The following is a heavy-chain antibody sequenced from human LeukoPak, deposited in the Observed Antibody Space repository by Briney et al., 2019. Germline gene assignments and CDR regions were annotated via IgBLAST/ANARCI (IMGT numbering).Heavy chain of an antibody. CDR2: ITGSGGTT. CDR3: AKDREVSAARVYDY. D-gene: IGHD2-2*01. J-gene: IGHJ4*02. Sequence: GGSLRLSCAASGFTLSNYVLIWVRQAPGRGLEWVSAITGSGGTTSYADSVKGRFTISRDNSRNTLYLQMNSLRAEDAAVYYCAKDREVSAARVYDYWGQGTLVTVSS. V-gene: IGHV3-23*01. CDR1: GFTLSNYV.